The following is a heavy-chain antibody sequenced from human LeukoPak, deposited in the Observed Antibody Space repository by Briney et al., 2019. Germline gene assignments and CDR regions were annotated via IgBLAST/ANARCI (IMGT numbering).Heavy chain of an antibody. Sequence: SESLSLTCTVSGGSISSYYWIWIRQPAGKGLEWIGRIYTSGSTNYNPSLKSRVTMSEDTSKNQFSLTLSSVTAADTAVYYCARGGGYSSSLNAFDIWGQGTLVTVSS. D-gene: IGHD6-13*01. V-gene: IGHV4-4*07. CDR3: ARGGGYSSSLNAFDI. CDR2: IYTSGST. J-gene: IGHJ3*02. CDR1: GGSISSYY.